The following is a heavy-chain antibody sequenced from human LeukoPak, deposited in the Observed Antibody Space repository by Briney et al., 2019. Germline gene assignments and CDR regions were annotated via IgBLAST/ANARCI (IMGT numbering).Heavy chain of an antibody. Sequence: PSETLSLTCTVYGGSFSPYFWNWIRQPPGKGLEWIGEINHRGSTNYNPSLKSRVTISVDTSQSQFFLRLSSVTAADTAVYYCARGRETYSFPVDYWGQGTLVTVSS. CDR2: INHRGST. CDR3: ARGRETYSFPVDY. V-gene: IGHV4-34*01. J-gene: IGHJ4*02. D-gene: IGHD4-11*01. CDR1: GGSFSPYF.